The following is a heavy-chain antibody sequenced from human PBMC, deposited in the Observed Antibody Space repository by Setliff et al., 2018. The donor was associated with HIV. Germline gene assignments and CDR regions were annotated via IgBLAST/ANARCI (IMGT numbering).Heavy chain of an antibody. CDR1: GYIFGLYW. CDR3: ATHTLNNAFDI. CDR2: IYPDDSEA. J-gene: IGHJ3*02. V-gene: IGHV5-51*01. Sequence: PGESLKISCKGFGYIFGLYWIAWVRQMPGKGLEWMGIIYPDDSEARYSPSFQGQVTISADKSISTAYLQWSSVKTSDSAMYFCATHTLNNAFDIWGLGTMVTVSS.